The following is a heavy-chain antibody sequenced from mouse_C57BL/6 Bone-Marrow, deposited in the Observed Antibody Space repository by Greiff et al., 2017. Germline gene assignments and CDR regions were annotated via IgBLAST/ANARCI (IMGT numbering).Heavy chain of an antibody. D-gene: IGHD2-3*01. V-gene: IGHV1-54*01. CDR3: ATISWLLPLVDY. Sequence: QVQLQQSGAELVRPGTSVKVSCKASGYAFTNYLIEWVKQRPGQGLEWIGVINPGCGGTNYNEKFKGKATLTADKSSSTAYMQLSSLTSEDSAVYFCATISWLLPLVDYWGQGTSVTVSS. CDR2: INPGCGGT. CDR1: GYAFTNYL. J-gene: IGHJ4*01.